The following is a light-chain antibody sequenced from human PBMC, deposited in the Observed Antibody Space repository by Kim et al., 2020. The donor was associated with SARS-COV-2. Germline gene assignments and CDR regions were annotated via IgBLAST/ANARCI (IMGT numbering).Light chain of an antibody. CDR3: QSYDRSLSGSV. CDR2: GNA. CDR1: SSNYGAYCD. V-gene: IGLV1-40*01. Sequence: VTSSCTGNSSNYGAYCDVHWYQQLPGTAPKLLFHGNANRPSGVPDRFSGSKSGTSASLDITGLQAEDEAVYYCQSYDRSLSGSVFGGGTQLTVL. J-gene: IGLJ3*02.